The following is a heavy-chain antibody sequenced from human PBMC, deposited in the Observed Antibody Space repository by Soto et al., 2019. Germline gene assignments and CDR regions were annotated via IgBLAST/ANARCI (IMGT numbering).Heavy chain of an antibody. D-gene: IGHD3-22*01. V-gene: IGHV1-69*06. CDR1: GGTFSSYA. J-gene: IGHJ3*02. CDR2: IIPIFGTA. Sequence: GASVKVSCKGSGGTFSSYAISWVRQAPGQGLEWMGGIIPIFGTANYAQKFQCRVTITADKSTSTAYMELSSLRSEDTAVYYCAREYENIVVVGALAFDIWGPGTMVTVSS. CDR3: AREYENIVVVGALAFDI.